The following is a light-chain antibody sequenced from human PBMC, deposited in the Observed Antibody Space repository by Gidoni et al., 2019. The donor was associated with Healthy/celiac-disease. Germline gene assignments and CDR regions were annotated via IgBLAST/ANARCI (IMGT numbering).Light chain of an antibody. J-gene: IGKJ2*01. Sequence: DIVMTQSPASLAVSLGERATINCKSSQSVLYSSNNKNYLAWYQQKPGQPPKLLIYWASTRETGVPDRFSGSGSGTDFTLTISSLQAEDVAVYYCQQYYSTPQTFXXXTKLEIK. CDR1: QSVLYSSNNKNY. CDR2: WAS. V-gene: IGKV4-1*01. CDR3: QQYYSTPQT.